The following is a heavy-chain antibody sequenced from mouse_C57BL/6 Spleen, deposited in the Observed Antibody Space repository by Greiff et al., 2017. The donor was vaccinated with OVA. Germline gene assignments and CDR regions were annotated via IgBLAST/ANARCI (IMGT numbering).Heavy chain of an antibody. Sequence: EVKLVESGPGLVKPSQSLSLTCSVTGYSITSGYYWNWIRQFPGNKLEWMGYISYDGSNNYNPSLQNRISITRDTSKNQFFLKLNSVTTEDTATYYCARGAHYDYDRAYWGQGTLVTVSA. CDR2: ISYDGSN. CDR1: GYSITSGYY. CDR3: ARGAHYDYDRAY. J-gene: IGHJ3*01. D-gene: IGHD2-4*01. V-gene: IGHV3-6*01.